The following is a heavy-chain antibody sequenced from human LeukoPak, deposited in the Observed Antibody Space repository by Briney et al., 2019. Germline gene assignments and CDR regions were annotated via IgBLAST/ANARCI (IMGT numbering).Heavy chain of an antibody. V-gene: IGHV3-43D*04. CDR2: IAWNGGYT. Sequence: PGRSLRLSCAASTFTFGQNAMQWVRQAPGKWLEWVSLIAWNGGYTWYADSVKGRFTISRDNSRHSLSLQMNSLRPEDTALYYCARERRGFYIEVWGKGTRVTVSS. CDR3: ARERRGFYIEV. D-gene: IGHD3-10*01. CDR1: TFTFGQNA. J-gene: IGHJ6*03.